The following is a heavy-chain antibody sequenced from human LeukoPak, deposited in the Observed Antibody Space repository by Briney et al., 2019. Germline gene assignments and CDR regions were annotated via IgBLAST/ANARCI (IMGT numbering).Heavy chain of an antibody. Sequence: SETLSLTCTVSGGSISSSTYYWGWIRQPPGKGLEWIGTIYYSGSTYYNPSLKSRVTISVDTSKNQFSLKLSSVTAADTAVYYCARDETWGYYYYGMDVWGQGTTVTVSS. J-gene: IGHJ6*02. D-gene: IGHD3-16*01. CDR1: GGSISSSTYY. V-gene: IGHV4-39*07. CDR3: ARDETWGYYYYGMDV. CDR2: IYYSGST.